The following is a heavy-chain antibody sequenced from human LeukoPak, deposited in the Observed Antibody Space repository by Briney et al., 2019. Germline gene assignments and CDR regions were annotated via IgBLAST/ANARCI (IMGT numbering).Heavy chain of an antibody. V-gene: IGHV4-34*01. D-gene: IGHD2-2*01. CDR1: GGSFSGYY. J-gene: IGHJ5*02. CDR2: INHSGST. CDR3: ARGSIVVVPGATIRSSRSNWFDP. Sequence: SETLSLTCAVYGGSFSGYYWSWIRQPPGKGLEWIGEINHSGSTNYNPSLKSRVTISVDTSKNQFSLKLSSVTAADTAVYYCARGSIVVVPGATIRSSRSNWFDPWGQGTLVTVSS.